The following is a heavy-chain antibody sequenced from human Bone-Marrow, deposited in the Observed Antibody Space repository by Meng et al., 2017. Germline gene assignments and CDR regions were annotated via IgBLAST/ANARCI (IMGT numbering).Heavy chain of an antibody. Sequence: SETLSLTCAVYGGSFSGYYWSWIRQPPGKGLEWIGEINHSGSTNYNPSLKSRVTISVDTSKNQFSLKLSSVTAADTAVYYCARVVRQWLVRRAGFDYWGQGTLVTVSS. CDR1: GGSFSGYY. CDR2: INHSGST. J-gene: IGHJ4*02. CDR3: ARVVRQWLVRRAGFDY. D-gene: IGHD6-19*01. V-gene: IGHV4-34*01.